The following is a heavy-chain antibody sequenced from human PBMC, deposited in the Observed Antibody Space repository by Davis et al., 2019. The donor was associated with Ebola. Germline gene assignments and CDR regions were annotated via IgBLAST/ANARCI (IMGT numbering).Heavy chain of an antibody. D-gene: IGHD6-6*01. J-gene: IGHJ6*03. CDR2: MNPNSGNT. V-gene: IGHV1-8*03. Sequence: ASVQVSCKASGYTFTSYDINWVRQATGQGLEWMGWMNPNSGNTGYAQKFQGRVTITRNTSISTAYMELSSLRSEDTAVYYCARGLSSSPPSYYYYYYMDVWGKGITVTVSS. CDR1: GYTFTSYD. CDR3: ARGLSSSPPSYYYYYYMDV.